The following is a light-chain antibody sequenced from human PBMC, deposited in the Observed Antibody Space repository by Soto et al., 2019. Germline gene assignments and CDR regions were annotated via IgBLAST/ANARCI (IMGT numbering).Light chain of an antibody. CDR3: QQYNNWPT. CDR2: GAS. CDR1: QSVNSS. V-gene: IGKV3-15*01. J-gene: IGKJ1*01. Sequence: ETVMTQSPGTLSVSPGERATLSCRARQSVNSSLAWYQAKVGQPPKLLIYGASTRATGIPARFSGSGSGTESPLTISSLHSEDAGIYYCQQYNNWPTFGQGTKVEV.